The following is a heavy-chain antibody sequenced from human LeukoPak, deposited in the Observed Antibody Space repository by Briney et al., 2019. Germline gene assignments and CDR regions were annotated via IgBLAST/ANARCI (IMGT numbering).Heavy chain of an antibody. CDR2: INSNTGNP. CDR1: GYTFTNYA. J-gene: IGHJ4*02. Sequence: WASVKVSFTASGYTFTNYAMNWVPQAPGQGLEWMGWINSNTGNPTYAQGFTGRFVFSLDTSVSAAYLQISSLKTEDTAVYYCARGNYYVDYWGQGTLVTVSS. CDR3: ARGNYYVDY. D-gene: IGHD3-10*01. V-gene: IGHV7-4-1*02.